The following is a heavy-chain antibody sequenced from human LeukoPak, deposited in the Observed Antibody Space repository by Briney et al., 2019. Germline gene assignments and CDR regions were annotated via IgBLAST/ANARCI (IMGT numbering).Heavy chain of an antibody. V-gene: IGHV3-33*01. D-gene: IGHD3-3*01. CDR1: GFTFSSFG. Sequence: RGSLRLSCAASGFTFSSFGMHWVRQAPGKGLEWVAMIWSDGGNEYYADSVKGRFTISRDNSKNTLYLQINSLRAEDTAVYYCARDRDFWSGYLDYWGQGTLVTVSS. CDR2: IWSDGGNE. J-gene: IGHJ4*02. CDR3: ARDRDFWSGYLDY.